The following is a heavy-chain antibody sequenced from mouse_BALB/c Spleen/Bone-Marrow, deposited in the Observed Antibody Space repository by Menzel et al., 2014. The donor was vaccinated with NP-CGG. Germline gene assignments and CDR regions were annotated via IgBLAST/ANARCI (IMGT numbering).Heavy chain of an antibody. D-gene: IGHD1-1*01. V-gene: IGHV1-9*01. CDR1: GYTFSSYW. CDR3: ARGYYGSSPYFDY. CDR2: ILPGSNRA. Sequence: VQLVESGAERMKPGASVKISCKASGYTFSSYWIEWIMQRPGHGLEWIGEILPGSNRANYNEKFKGKATFAADTSSNTAYMQLSSLTSEDSAVYYCARGYYGSSPYFDYWGQGTTLTVSS. J-gene: IGHJ2*01.